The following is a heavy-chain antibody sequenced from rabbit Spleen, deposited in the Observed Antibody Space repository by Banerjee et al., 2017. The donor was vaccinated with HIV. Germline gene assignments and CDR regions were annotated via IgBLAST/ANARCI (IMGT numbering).Heavy chain of an antibody. V-gene: IGHV1S47*01. CDR2: IYPDYGSK. Sequence: QEQLVESGGGLVTLGGSLKLSCKASGIDFSNSGISWVRQAPGKGLEWIAYIYPDYGSKDYASWVNGRFTISLDNAQNTVFLQMTSLTVADTATYFCARSDYFDIIGAIARLDLWGQGTLVTVS. D-gene: IGHD5-1*01. CDR3: ARSDYFDIIGAIARLDL. J-gene: IGHJ3*01. CDR1: GIDFSNSG.